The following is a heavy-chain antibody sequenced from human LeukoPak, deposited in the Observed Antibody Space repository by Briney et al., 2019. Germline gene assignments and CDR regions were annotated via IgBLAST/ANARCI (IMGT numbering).Heavy chain of an antibody. J-gene: IGHJ4*02. CDR3: ARGGDYYYDSSGYLIDY. D-gene: IGHD3-22*01. CDR1: GYTFTGYY. CDR2: INPNSGGT. V-gene: IGHV1-2*02. Sequence: ASVKVSCKASGYTFTGYYMHWLRQAPGQGLEWMGWINPNSGGTNYAQKFQGRVTMTRDTSISTAYMELSRLRSDDTAVYYCARGGDYYYDSSGYLIDYWGQGTLVTVSS.